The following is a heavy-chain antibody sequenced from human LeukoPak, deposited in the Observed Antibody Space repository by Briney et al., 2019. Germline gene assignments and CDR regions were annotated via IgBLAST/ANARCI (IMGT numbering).Heavy chain of an antibody. CDR2: IKQDGSEK. CDR1: GFTFSSYW. Sequence: GGSLRLSCAASGFTFSSYWMIWLRQAPGVGLEWVANIKQDGSEKYYVDSVKGRFTIYRDNAKNSLYLQMNSLRAEDTAVYYCARAYSGSYYDAFDIWGQGTMVTVSS. CDR3: ARAYSGSYYDAFDI. V-gene: IGHV3-7*01. D-gene: IGHD1-26*01. J-gene: IGHJ3*02.